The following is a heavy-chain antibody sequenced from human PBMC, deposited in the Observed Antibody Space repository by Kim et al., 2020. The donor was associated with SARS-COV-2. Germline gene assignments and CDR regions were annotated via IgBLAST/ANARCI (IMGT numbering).Heavy chain of an antibody. Sequence: SETLSITCSVFGDSVNNHYWSWLRQPPGEGMEWIGFTFYTGSTSFNPSLESRVSMSVETSKNQVSLKLRSVTAADTAVYYCACGLLTTIFQDVFDIWG. D-gene: IGHD3-3*01. CDR2: TFYTGST. CDR1: GDSVNNHY. V-gene: IGHV4-59*08. J-gene: IGHJ3*02. CDR3: ACGLLTTIFQDVFDI.